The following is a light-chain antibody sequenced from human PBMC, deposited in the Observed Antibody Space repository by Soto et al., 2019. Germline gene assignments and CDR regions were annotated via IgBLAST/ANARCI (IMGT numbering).Light chain of an antibody. V-gene: IGKV1-9*01. CDR1: QDIRSD. Sequence: IQLTQSPSSLSASVGDRVTITCRASQDIRSDLVWYQQKPGKAPELLIYTASILLGGVPSRFSGSGSGTEFTLTISSLQPDDFATYYCQQSYNTPWTFGQGTKVDIK. CDR2: TAS. J-gene: IGKJ1*01. CDR3: QQSYNTPWT.